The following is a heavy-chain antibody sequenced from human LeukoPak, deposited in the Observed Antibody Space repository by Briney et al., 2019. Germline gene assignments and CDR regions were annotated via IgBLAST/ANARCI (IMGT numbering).Heavy chain of an antibody. CDR1: GFTFSSYG. Sequence: TGGSLRLSCVASGFTFSSYGMHWVRQAPGKGLEWVAVISFDGSTKYYADSVKGRFTISRDNSKNTLYLQMNSLRAEDTAVYYCAKDYYGSGSYGYFDYWGQGTPVTVSS. CDR2: ISFDGSTK. V-gene: IGHV3-30*18. CDR3: AKDYYGSGSYGYFDY. D-gene: IGHD3-10*01. J-gene: IGHJ4*02.